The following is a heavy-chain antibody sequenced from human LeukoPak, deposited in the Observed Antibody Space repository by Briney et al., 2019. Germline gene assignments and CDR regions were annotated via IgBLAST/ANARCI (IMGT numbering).Heavy chain of an antibody. J-gene: IGHJ3*02. CDR1: GYTFTSYY. CDR3: ASLGGSGSQRWVAFDI. CDR2: INPSGGST. D-gene: IGHD6-25*01. Sequence: ASVRVSCKASGYTFTSYYMHWVRQAPGQGLEWMGIINPSGGSTSYAQKFQGRVTMTRDTSTSTVYMELSSLRSEDTAVYYCASLGGSGSQRWVAFDIWGQGTMVTVSS. V-gene: IGHV1-46*01.